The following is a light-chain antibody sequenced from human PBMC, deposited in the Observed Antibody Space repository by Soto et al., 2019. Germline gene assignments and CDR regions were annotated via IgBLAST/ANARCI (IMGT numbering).Light chain of an antibody. CDR1: QGIRNG. CDR2: AAS. Sequence: AIQMTQSPSSLSASVGVTVTITCRASQGIRNGLGWYQQKPGKAPKLLIYAASTLQSGVPSRFSGSGSGTDFTLTISSLQPEDFATYYCLQDYSYPWTFGQGTKVEIK. J-gene: IGKJ1*01. CDR3: LQDYSYPWT. V-gene: IGKV1-6*01.